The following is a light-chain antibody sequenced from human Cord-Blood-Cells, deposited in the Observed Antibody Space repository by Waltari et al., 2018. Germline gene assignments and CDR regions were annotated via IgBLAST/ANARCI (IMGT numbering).Light chain of an antibody. J-gene: IGKJ2*01. CDR2: DAS. CDR3: KQYNSYST. Sequence: DIQMTQSPSTLSASVGDRVTITCRASQSISSWLAWYQQKPGKAPKLLIYDASSLESGVPSMFSGSGSGTEFTLTISSLQPDDFATYYCKQYNSYSTFGQGTKLEIK. V-gene: IGKV1-5*01. CDR1: QSISSW.